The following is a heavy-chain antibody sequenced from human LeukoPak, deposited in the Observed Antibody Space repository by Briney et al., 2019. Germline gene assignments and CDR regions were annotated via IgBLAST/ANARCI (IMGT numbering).Heavy chain of an antibody. CDR3: ASTEAAVDAFDI. V-gene: IGHV4-38-2*02. J-gene: IGHJ3*02. Sequence: PSETLSLTCTVSGYSISSGYYGGGSRQPPGKGVEWIGSIYDSGSTNYNPCLKSRVTIEVDKTKDHVSVKLSSVTAADTAVYYCASTEAAVDAFDIWGQGTMVTVSS. CDR2: IYDSGST. CDR1: GYSISSGYY. D-gene: IGHD4-11*01.